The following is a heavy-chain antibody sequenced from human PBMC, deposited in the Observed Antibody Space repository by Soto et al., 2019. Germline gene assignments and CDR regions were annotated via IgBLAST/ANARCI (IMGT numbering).Heavy chain of an antibody. CDR2: IIPIFGTA. V-gene: IGHV1-69*13. J-gene: IGHJ6*02. Sequence: SVKVSCKASGGTFSSYAISWVRQAPGQGLEWMGGIIPIFGTANYAQKFQGRVTITADESTSTAYMELSSLRSEDTAVYYCARDQTGYSYGYGQSPPYYYGMDVCGQGPTVTVYS. CDR1: GGTFSSYA. D-gene: IGHD5-18*01. CDR3: ARDQTGYSYGYGQSPPYYYGMDV.